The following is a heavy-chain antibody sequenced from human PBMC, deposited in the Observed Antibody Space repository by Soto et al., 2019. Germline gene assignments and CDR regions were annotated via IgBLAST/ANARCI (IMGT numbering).Heavy chain of an antibody. CDR3: ARETKFYGFWSGYYRFDT. CDR1: GYSFNSYG. D-gene: IGHD3-3*01. CDR2: ISASSGNT. J-gene: IGHJ5*02. Sequence: QTQLEQSGPEVKNPGASVKVSCKASGYSFNSYGISWVRQAPGQGLEWMGWISASSGNTTYAQELQGRVTMTTDTATTTAYMELRSLTSDDTAVYYCARETKFYGFWSGYYRFDTWGQGTLVSVSS. V-gene: IGHV1-18*01.